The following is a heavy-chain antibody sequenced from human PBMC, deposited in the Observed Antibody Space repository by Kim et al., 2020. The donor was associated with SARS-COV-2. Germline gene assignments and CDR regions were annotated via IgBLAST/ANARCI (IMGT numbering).Heavy chain of an antibody. CDR1: GYSFTSYW. D-gene: IGHD3-10*01. J-gene: IGHJ5*02. CDR3: ARYGTWFGGPSSPNWFDP. V-gene: IGHV5-51*01. CDR2: IYPGDSDT. Sequence: GESLQISCKGSGYSFTSYWIGWVRQMPGKGLAWMGIIYPGDSDTRYSPSFQGQVTISADKSISTAYLQWSSLKASDTAMYYCARYGTWFGGPSSPNWFDPWGQGTLVTVSS.